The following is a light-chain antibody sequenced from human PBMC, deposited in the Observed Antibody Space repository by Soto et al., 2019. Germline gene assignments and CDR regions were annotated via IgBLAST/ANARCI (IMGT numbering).Light chain of an antibody. CDR3: QQYYSSPPT. Sequence: IVLTQSPDSLAVSLGERATINSKSSHNPLYSSDNKNYLSWYQQRPGQPPKLLFYWASTRESGVPDRFSGSGSGTHFTLTITSLQAEDVAVYYCQQYYSSPPTFGKGTKVDIK. CDR2: WAS. V-gene: IGKV4-1*01. J-gene: IGKJ1*01. CDR1: HNPLYSSDNKNY.